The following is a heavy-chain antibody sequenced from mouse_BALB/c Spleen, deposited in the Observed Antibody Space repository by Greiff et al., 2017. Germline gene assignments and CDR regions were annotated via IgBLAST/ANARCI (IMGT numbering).Heavy chain of an antibody. Sequence: VQLKESGPELVKPGASVKISCKASGYSFTGYFLNWVKQSHGKSLEWIGRINPYNGDTFYNQKFKGKATLTVDKSSSTAHMELLSLTSEDSAVYYCGRATVVADWYFDVWGAGTTVTVSS. CDR3: GRATVVADWYFDV. V-gene: IGHV1-37*01. CDR1: GYSFTGYF. D-gene: IGHD1-1*01. J-gene: IGHJ1*01. CDR2: INPYNGDT.